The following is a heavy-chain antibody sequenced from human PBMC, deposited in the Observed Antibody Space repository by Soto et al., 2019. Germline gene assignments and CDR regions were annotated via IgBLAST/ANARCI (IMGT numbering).Heavy chain of an antibody. J-gene: IGHJ6*02. CDR1: GFTFSTSA. CDR3: ARVPYYYYGMDV. V-gene: IGHV3-23*01. Sequence: PGGSLRLSCVVSGFTFSTSAMTWVRQAPGKGLEWVSPINGSGNSTCHADSFTGQFTISRDNSKNTLFLQMNSLRAEDTAVYYCARVPYYYYGMDVWGQGTTVTVSS. CDR2: INGSGNST.